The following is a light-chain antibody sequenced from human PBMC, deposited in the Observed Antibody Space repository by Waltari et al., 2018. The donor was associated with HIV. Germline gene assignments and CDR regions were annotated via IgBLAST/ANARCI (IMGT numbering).Light chain of an antibody. Sequence: SYELTQPPSVSVSPGQTASITCSGDKLGDKYACWYQQKPGQSPVLGIYQDSKRPSGIPVRFSGSNSGNTATLTISGTQAMDEADYYCQAWDSRDVVFGGGTKLTVL. V-gene: IGLV3-1*01. J-gene: IGLJ2*01. CDR2: QDS. CDR3: QAWDSRDVV. CDR1: KLGDKY.